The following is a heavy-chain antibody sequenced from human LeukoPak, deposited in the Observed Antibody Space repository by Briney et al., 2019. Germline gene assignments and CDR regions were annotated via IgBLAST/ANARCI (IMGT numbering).Heavy chain of an antibody. J-gene: IGHJ4*02. CDR3: ARGRDGYNFLNRGEYYYFDY. CDR2: IYTSGST. CDR1: GGSISSYY. D-gene: IGHD5-24*01. Sequence: PSETLSLTCTVSGGSISSYYWSWIRQPAGKRLEWLGRIYTSGSTNYNPSLKSRVTMSVDTSKNQFSLKLSSVTAADTAVYYCARGRDGYNFLNRGEYYYFDYWGQGTLVTVSS. V-gene: IGHV4-4*07.